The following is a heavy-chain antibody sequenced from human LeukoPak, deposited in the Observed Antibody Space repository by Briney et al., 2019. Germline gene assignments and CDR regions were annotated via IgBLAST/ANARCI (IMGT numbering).Heavy chain of an antibody. CDR1: GGSLSSGGYY. CDR3: ARESHRYGYGFDY. V-gene: IGHV4-31*03. Sequence: SETLSLTCTVSGGSLSSGGYYWSWIRQHPVKGLELIGYISYSGSTYYSPSLKSRLTISVDTSKNQSSLKLSSVTAAGTAVYYCARESHRYGYGFDYWGQGTLVTVSS. D-gene: IGHD5-18*01. CDR2: ISYSGST. J-gene: IGHJ4*02.